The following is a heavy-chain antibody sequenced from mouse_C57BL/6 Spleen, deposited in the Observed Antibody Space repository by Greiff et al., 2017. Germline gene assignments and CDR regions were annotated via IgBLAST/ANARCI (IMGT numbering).Heavy chain of an antibody. J-gene: IGHJ4*01. CDR1: GYTFTDYN. CDR2: INPNNGGT. D-gene: IGHD1-1*01. Sequence: DVQLQESGPELVKPGASVKMSCKASGYTFTDYNMHWVKQSHGKSLEWIGYINPNNGGTSYNQKFKGKATLTVNKSSSTAYMELRSLTSEDSAVYYCARGYYGSRDAMDYWGQGTSVTVSS. CDR3: ARGYYGSRDAMDY. V-gene: IGHV1-22*01.